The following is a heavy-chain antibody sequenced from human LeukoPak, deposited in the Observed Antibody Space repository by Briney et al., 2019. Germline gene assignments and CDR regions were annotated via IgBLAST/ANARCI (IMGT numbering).Heavy chain of an antibody. D-gene: IGHD2-2*01. CDR2: IYYSGST. J-gene: IGHJ4*02. CDR1: GGSISSYY. V-gene: IGHV4-59*01. CDR3: ARVRGSSTLSAEFDY. Sequence: SETLSLTCTVSGGSISSYYWSWIRQPPGKGLEWIGYIYYSGSTNYNPSLKSRVTISVDTSKNQFSLKLSSVTAADTAVYYCARVRGSSTLSAEFDYWGQGTLVTVSS.